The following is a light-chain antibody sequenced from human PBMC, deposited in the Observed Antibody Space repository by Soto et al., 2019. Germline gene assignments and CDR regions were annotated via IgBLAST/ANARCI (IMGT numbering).Light chain of an antibody. CDR2: DAS. V-gene: IGKV1-33*01. Sequence: DIQMTQSPSSLSASVGDRVTITCQASQDISNYLNWYQQKPGKAPKLLIYDASNLETGVPSRFSGSGSGTDFTFTISSLQPEDIATYYCQQYDNLPLLFGGETKVEIK. CDR1: QDISNY. CDR3: QQYDNLPLL. J-gene: IGKJ4*01.